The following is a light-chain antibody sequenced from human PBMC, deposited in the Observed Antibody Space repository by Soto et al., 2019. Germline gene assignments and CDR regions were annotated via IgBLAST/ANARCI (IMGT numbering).Light chain of an antibody. V-gene: IGLV1-44*01. J-gene: IGLJ3*02. CDR3: AALDGSLQSWV. CDR2: TNN. CDR1: SSNIGSHL. Sequence: QSVLTQPPSVSGTPGQRVTISCSGSSSNIGSHLVNWYQQVPGTAPRLLIYTNNQRPSGVPDRFSDSKSDTSASLAISGLQSEDEADYYCAALDGSLQSWVFGGGTKLTVL.